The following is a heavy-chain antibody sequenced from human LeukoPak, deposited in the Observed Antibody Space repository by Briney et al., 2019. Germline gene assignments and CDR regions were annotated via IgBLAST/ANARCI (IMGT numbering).Heavy chain of an antibody. D-gene: IGHD4-17*01. J-gene: IGHJ4*02. CDR1: GGSISSSSYY. CDR3: ARAYGDYDY. CDR2: IYYSGST. Sequence: KASETLSLTCTVSGGSISSSSYYWGWIRQPPGKGLEWIGSIYYSGSTYYNPSLKSRVTISVDTSKNQFSLKPSSVTAADTAVYYCARAYGDYDYWGQGTLVTVSS. V-gene: IGHV4-39*01.